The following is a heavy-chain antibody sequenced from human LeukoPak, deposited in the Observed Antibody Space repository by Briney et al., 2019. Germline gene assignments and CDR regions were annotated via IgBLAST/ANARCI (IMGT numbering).Heavy chain of an antibody. CDR2: IYYRGNT. Sequence: SETLSLTCTVSGGSISSYYWSWLRQPPGRGGEGSGYIYYRGNTNYNPSLKSRVTISVDTSKNQFSLKLSSVTAADTAVYYCARGAIAASDAFDIWGQGTMVTVSS. CDR1: GGSISSYY. D-gene: IGHD2-15*01. V-gene: IGHV4-59*01. J-gene: IGHJ3*02. CDR3: ARGAIAASDAFDI.